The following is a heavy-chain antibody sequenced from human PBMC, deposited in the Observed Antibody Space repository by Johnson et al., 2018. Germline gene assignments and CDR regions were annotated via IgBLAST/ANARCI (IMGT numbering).Heavy chain of an antibody. Sequence: VQLVESGGGVVQPGRSXRLSCAASGFTFSSYGMHWVRQAPGKGLEWVAVISYDGSNKYYADSVKGRFTISRDNSKNTLYLQMNSLRAEDTAVYYCARDQVSSGGTPFMDVWGQGTAVTVSS. D-gene: IGHD2-15*01. V-gene: IGHV3-30*03. CDR1: GFTFSSYG. CDR3: ARDQVSSGGTPFMDV. J-gene: IGHJ6*02. CDR2: ISYDGSNK.